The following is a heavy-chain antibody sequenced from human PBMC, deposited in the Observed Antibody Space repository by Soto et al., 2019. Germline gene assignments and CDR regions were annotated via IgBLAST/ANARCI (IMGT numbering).Heavy chain of an antibody. CDR3: ARVIPGAEAWFHP. D-gene: IGHD2-2*01. V-gene: IGHV1-18*01. J-gene: IGHJ5*02. Sequence: QGQLVQSGVEVKKPGASVKVSCSASGNTFTNFGVTWVRQAPGQGLEWMGWISPYTDDPSYAQKFQGRVTMTIDTAPSTAYLDLRILTSDDTAVYYCARVIPGAEAWFHPWGQETLVTVYS. CDR2: ISPYTDDP. CDR1: GNTFTNFG.